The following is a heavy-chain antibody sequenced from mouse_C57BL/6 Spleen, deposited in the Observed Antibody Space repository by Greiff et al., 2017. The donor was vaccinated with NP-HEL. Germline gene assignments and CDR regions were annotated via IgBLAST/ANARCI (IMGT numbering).Heavy chain of an antibody. J-gene: IGHJ4*01. CDR3: ARRKDYYGSSVYYAMDY. CDR1: GYAFSSYW. CDR2: IYPGDGDT. Sequence: VQLQQSGAELVKPGASVKISFKASGYAFSSYWMNWVKQRPGKGLEWIGQIYPGDGDTNYNGKFKGKATLTADKSSSTAYMQLSSLTSEDSAVYFCARRKDYYGSSVYYAMDYWGQGTSVTVSS. D-gene: IGHD1-1*01. V-gene: IGHV1-80*01.